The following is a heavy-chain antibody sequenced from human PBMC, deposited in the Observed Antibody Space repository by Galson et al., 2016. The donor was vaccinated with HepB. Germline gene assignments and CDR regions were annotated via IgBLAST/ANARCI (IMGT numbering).Heavy chain of an antibody. CDR1: GYTLKSYY. J-gene: IGHJ6*02. CDR3: ARSLNDFGVVIRSDYYAMDV. V-gene: IGHV1-46*02. D-gene: IGHD3-3*01. Sequence: SVKVSCKASGYTLKSYYMHWVRQAPGQRLEGMGIINPSGGSTTYAQRFQGRVTMTRDTSTSTVYMELSSLRSEDTAVYYCARSLNDFGVVIRSDYYAMDVRGQGTTVTVS. CDR2: INPSGGST.